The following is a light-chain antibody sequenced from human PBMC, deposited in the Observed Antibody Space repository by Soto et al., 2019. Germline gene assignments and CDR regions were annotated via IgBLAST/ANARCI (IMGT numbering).Light chain of an antibody. V-gene: IGKV3-11*01. J-gene: IGKJ5*01. CDR3: QQRSNWPLT. Sequence: EIIMTQSPATLSVSPGEVATLSCRASQSVSSYLAWYQQKPGQAPRLLIYDASNRATGIPARFSGSGSGTDFTLTISSLEPEDFAVYYCQQRSNWPLTFGQGTRLEIK. CDR1: QSVSSY. CDR2: DAS.